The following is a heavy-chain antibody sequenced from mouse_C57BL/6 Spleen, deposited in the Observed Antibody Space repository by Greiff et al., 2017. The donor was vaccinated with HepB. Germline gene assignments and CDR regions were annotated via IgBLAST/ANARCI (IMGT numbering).Heavy chain of an antibody. V-gene: IGHV1-42*01. J-gene: IGHJ3*01. Sequence: EVKLMESGPELVKPGASVKISCKASGYSFTGYYMNWVKQSPEKSLEWIGEINPSTGGTTYNQKFKAKATLTVDKSSSTAYMQLKSLTSEDSAVYYCARGGPFAYWGQGTLVTVSA. CDR3: ARGGPFAY. CDR2: INPSTGGT. CDR1: GYSFTGYY.